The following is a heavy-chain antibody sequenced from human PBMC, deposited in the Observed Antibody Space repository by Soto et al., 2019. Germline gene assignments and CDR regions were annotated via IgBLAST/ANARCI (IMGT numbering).Heavy chain of an antibody. CDR3: ARGMDSLWCHFDY. J-gene: IGHJ4*02. V-gene: IGHV3-30-3*01. CDR2: ISYDGSNR. CDR1: GFTVASYA. Sequence: QVHLVESGGGVVQPGRSLRLSCAASGFTVASYALHWVRQAPGKGLEWVAGISYDGSNRYFADSVRGRCTISRDNSTNTLYLQMNSLRAEDTAVYYWARGMDSLWCHFDYWGQGTLVTVSS. D-gene: IGHD2-21*01.